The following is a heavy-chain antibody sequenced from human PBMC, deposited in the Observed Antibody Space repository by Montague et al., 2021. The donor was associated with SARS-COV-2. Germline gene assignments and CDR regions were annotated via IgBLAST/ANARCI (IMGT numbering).Heavy chain of an antibody. J-gene: IGHJ4*02. Sequence: SETLSLTCTVSGGSLSTSHWSCILQPPGKRLQWIGYIYYSGSTNYNPSFKSRVTISVDTSKNQFSLKLRSVTAAATAVYYCARGFDYWGQGTLVTVSS. CDR3: ARGFDY. V-gene: IGHV4-59*08. CDR1: GGSLSTSH. CDR2: IYYSGST.